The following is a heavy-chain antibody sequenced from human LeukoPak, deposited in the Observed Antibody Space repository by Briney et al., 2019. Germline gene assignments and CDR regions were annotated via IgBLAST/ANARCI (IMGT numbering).Heavy chain of an antibody. CDR3: ARGEDAFDI. V-gene: IGHV3-23*01. CDR2: ISGRGRST. Sequence: GGSLRLSCAASGFTFSNYAMSWVRQAPGKGLEWVSAISGRGRSTYYADSVKGRFTISRDNSKNTLYLQMNSLRAEDTAVYCCARGEDAFDIWGQGTMVTVSS. J-gene: IGHJ3*02. CDR1: GFTFSNYA.